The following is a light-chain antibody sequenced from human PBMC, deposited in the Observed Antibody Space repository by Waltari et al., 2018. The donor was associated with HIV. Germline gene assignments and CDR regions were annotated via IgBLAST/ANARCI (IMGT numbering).Light chain of an antibody. J-gene: IGKJ4*01. Sequence: DIQLTQSPSSVSASIGDGVTITCRAAEDANIWLAWYHQRPGEAPRSLIYAAFTLQGGVPSRFSGSGFGTHFTLTIDNMQPEDFGTYYCQQYNRFPATFGGGTTVDI. CDR2: AAF. V-gene: IGKV1D-16*01. CDR1: EDANIW. CDR3: QQYNRFPAT.